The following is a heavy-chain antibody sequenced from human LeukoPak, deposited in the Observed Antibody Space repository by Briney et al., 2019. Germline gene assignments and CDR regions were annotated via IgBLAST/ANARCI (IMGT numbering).Heavy chain of an antibody. CDR2: IYYSGST. Sequence: ASETLSLTCTVSGGSISSYYWSWIRQPPGKGLEWIGYIYYSGSTNYNPSLKSRVTISVDTSKNQFSLKLSSVTAADTAVYYCARHADSSSWYLGGWFDPWGQGTLVTVSS. CDR3: ARHADSSSWYLGGWFDP. CDR1: GGSISSYY. D-gene: IGHD6-13*01. J-gene: IGHJ5*02. V-gene: IGHV4-59*01.